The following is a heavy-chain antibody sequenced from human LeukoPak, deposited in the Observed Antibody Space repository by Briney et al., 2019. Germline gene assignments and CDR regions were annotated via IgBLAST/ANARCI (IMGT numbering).Heavy chain of an antibody. CDR2: ISSSSGTI. CDR3: ARDIAAAGAFDY. CDR1: GFTFSSYS. J-gene: IGHJ4*02. D-gene: IGHD6-13*01. Sequence: GGSLRLSCAASGFTFSSYSMNWVRQAPGKGLTWVSYISSSSGTIYYADSVKGRFTISRDNAKNSLYLQMNSLRAEDTAVYYCARDIAAAGAFDYWGQGTLVTVSS. V-gene: IGHV3-48*04.